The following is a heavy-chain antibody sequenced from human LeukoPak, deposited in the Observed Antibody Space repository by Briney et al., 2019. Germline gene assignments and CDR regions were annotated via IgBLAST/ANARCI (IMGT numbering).Heavy chain of an antibody. J-gene: IGHJ4*02. Sequence: WVRQPPGKGLEWIGSIYYSGSTYYNPSLKSRVTISVDTSKNQFSLKLSSVTAADTAVYYCARESYDSSGSDYWGQGTLVTVSS. CDR2: IYYSGST. V-gene: IGHV4-39*07. CDR3: ARESYDSSGSDY. D-gene: IGHD3-22*01.